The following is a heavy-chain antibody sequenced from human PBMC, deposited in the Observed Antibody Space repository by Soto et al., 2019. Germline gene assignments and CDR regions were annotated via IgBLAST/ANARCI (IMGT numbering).Heavy chain of an antibody. V-gene: IGHV3-66*01. D-gene: IGHD3-10*01. CDR1: GFTVSSNY. CDR3: AREGRGGGWFDP. Sequence: EVQLVESGGGLVQPGGSLRLSCAVSGFTVSSNYMNWVRQAPGKGLEWVSVIYSGGDTYYADSVKDRFTISRDNSKNTLYLQMNSLRGEDTAVYYCAREGRGGGWFDPWGQGTLVTVSS. J-gene: IGHJ5*02. CDR2: IYSGGDT.